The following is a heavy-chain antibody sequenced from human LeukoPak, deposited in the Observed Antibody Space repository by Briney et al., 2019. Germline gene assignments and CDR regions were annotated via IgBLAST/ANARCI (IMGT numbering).Heavy chain of an antibody. Sequence: SETLSLTCTVSGGSNSSSSDFWGWIRQPPGKGLDWIGTMYDSGRTYYNSSLKSRVTISVDTSKNHFSLKLSSVTAADTAAYYCATGRAVGAADAFDIRGQGTMVTVSS. CDR3: ATGRAVGAADAFDI. J-gene: IGHJ3*02. D-gene: IGHD1-26*01. CDR1: GGSNSSSSDF. CDR2: MYDSGRT. V-gene: IGHV4-39*07.